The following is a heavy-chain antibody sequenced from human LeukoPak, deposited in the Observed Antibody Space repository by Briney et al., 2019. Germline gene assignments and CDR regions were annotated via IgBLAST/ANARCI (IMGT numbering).Heavy chain of an antibody. CDR3: AREAIAAAGNWFDP. V-gene: IGHV1-18*01. J-gene: IGHJ5*02. CDR1: GYTVTSYG. Sequence: ASVKVSCKTSGYTVTSYGTSWVRQAPGQGLEWMGWISAYNGNTNYAQKLQGRVTMTTDTSTSTAYMELRSLRTDDTAVYYCAREAIAAAGNWFDPWGQGTLVTASS. CDR2: ISAYNGNT. D-gene: IGHD6-13*01.